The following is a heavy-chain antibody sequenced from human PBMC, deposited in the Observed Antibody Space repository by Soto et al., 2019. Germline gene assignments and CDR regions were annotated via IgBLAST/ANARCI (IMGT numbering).Heavy chain of an antibody. Sequence: PGGSLRLSCAASGFTVSSNYMSWVRQAPGKGLEWVSVIYSGGSTYYADSVKGRFTIPRHNSKNTLYLQMNSLRAEDTAVYYCASIAVAGTRDAFDIWGQGTMVTVSS. CDR1: GFTVSSNY. V-gene: IGHV3-53*04. CDR3: ASIAVAGTRDAFDI. J-gene: IGHJ3*02. CDR2: IYSGGST. D-gene: IGHD6-19*01.